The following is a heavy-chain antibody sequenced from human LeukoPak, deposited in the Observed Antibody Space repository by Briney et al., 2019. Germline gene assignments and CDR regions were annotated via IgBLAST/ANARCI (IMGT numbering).Heavy chain of an antibody. Sequence: GSLRLSCAASGFTFSSYAMHWVRQAPGKGLEWVAVISYDGSNKYYADSVKGRFTISRDNSKNTLYLQMNSLRAEDTAVYYCARDHHDWAVAGTGGDWFDPWGQGTLVTVSS. V-gene: IGHV3-30-3*01. CDR1: GFTFSSYA. CDR3: ARDHHDWAVAGTGGDWFDP. D-gene: IGHD6-19*01. CDR2: ISYDGSNK. J-gene: IGHJ5*02.